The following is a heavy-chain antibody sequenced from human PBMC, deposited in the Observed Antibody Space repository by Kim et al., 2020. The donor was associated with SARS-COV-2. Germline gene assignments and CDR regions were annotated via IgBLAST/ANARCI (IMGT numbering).Heavy chain of an antibody. CDR1: GFTFSSYD. CDR3: ARAYCSGGSCYYFDY. Sequence: GGSLILSCAASGFTFSSYDMHWVRQATGKGLEWVSAIGTAGDTYYPGSVKGRFTISRENAKNSLYLQMNSLRAGDTAVYYCARAYCSGGSCYYFDYWGQGTLVTVSS. CDR2: IGTAGDT. J-gene: IGHJ4*02. D-gene: IGHD2-15*01. V-gene: IGHV3-13*04.